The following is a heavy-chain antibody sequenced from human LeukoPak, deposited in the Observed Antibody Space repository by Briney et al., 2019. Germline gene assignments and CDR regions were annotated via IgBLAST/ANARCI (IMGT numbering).Heavy chain of an antibody. D-gene: IGHD6-13*01. J-gene: IGHJ6*02. CDR1: GFTFRNCG. V-gene: IGHV3-23*01. CDR3: AKDQGSSWPKYYYGMDV. Sequence: GGSLRLSCVASGFTFRNCGMTWVRQAPGKGLEWVSTISGSDDGTYYADSVRGRFTISRDNSKNTLYLQMNSLRAEDTAVYYCAKDQGSSWPKYYYGMDVWGQGTTVTVSS. CDR2: ISGSDDGT.